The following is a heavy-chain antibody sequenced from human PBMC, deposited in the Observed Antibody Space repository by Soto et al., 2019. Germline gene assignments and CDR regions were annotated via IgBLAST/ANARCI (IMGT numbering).Heavy chain of an antibody. J-gene: IGHJ4*02. D-gene: IGHD1-26*01. CDR1: GFTFPKAY. V-gene: IGHV3-15*01. Sequence: EVQLVESGGGLVEPGGSIRLSCVASGFTFPKAYMTWVRQAPGKGLEWVGRIKGSHAGGTTDYATSVKGRFTISRDDSKNTLYLQMNSLETEDTSVYYCATEGGYPGSNFYGAYWGQGTLVTVSS. CDR3: ATEGGYPGSNFYGAY. CDR2: IKGSHAGGTT.